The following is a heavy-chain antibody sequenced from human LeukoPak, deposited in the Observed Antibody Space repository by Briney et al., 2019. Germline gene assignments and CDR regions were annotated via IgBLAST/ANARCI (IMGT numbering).Heavy chain of an antibody. Sequence: GGSLRLSCAASGFTVSSNYMRWVPQAPGEGVEWVSETYSDGSRYYAASVKGRFIISRDNSKNTVYLQMNSLRAEDTAVYYCARDLREHGVFDIWGQGTMVTVSS. CDR3: ARDLREHGVFDI. V-gene: IGHV3-53*01. CDR2: TYSDGSR. J-gene: IGHJ3*02. CDR1: GFTVSSNY. D-gene: IGHD1-26*01.